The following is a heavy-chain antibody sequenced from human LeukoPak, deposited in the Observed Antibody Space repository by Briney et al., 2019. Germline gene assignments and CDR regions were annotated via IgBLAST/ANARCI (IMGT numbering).Heavy chain of an antibody. CDR2: ISAYNGNT. CDR3: ARGLRYGSNYFDY. J-gene: IGHJ4*02. V-gene: IGHV1-18*01. CDR1: GCTFTSYD. Sequence: ASVKVSCKTSGCTFTSYDINWVRQAPGQGVEWMGWISAYNGNTNYAQRLQGRVTMTTDTSTTTAYMELRNLRSDDTAVYFCARGLRYGSNYFDYWGQGTLVTVSS. D-gene: IGHD5/OR15-5a*01.